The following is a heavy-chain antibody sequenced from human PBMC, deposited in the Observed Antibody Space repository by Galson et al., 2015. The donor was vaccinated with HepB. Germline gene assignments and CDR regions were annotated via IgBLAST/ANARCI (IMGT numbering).Heavy chain of an antibody. CDR3: ARDAPLGYCSSTSCFVAAFDI. D-gene: IGHD2-2*01. V-gene: IGHV1-2*02. CDR1: GYTFTGYY. Sequence: SVKVSCKAPGYTFTGYYMHWVRQAPGQGLEWMGWINPNSGGTNYAQKVQGRVTMTRDTSISTAYMELSRLRSDDTAVYYCARDAPLGYCSSTSCFVAAFDIWGQGTMVTVSS. J-gene: IGHJ3*02. CDR2: INPNSGGT.